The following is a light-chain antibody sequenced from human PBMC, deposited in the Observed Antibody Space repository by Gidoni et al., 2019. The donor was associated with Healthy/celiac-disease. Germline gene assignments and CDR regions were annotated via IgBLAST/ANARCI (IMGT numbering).Light chain of an antibody. CDR2: EVS. CDR3: SSYTSSSTVV. J-gene: IGLJ2*01. Sequence: QSALTQPASVSGSPGQSITISCTGTSSDVVGYDYVSWYQQHPGKAPKLMIYEVSNRPSGVSNRFSGLQAEDEADYYCSSYTSSSTVVFGGGTKLTVL. CDR1: SSDVVGYDY. V-gene: IGLV2-14*01.